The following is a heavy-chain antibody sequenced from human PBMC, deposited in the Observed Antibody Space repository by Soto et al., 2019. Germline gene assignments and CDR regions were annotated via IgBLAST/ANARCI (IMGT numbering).Heavy chain of an antibody. Sequence: QVQLQESGPGLVKPSQTLSLTCTVSGGSISSGDYYWSWIRQPPGKGLEWIGYIYYSGSTYYNPSLKSRVIISVDTSKSLSSLMLNSVPAADTAVYYWASRRSRGRALLFDRWGQGTLGSDSS. V-gene: IGHV4-30-4*01. D-gene: IGHD3-16*01. CDR1: GGSISSGDYY. J-gene: IGHJ5*02. CDR3: ASRRSRGRALLFDR. CDR2: IYYSGST.